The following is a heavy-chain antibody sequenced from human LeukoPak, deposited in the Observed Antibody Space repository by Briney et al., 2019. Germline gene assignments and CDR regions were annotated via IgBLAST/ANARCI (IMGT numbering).Heavy chain of an antibody. CDR2: ISASGDDT. D-gene: IGHD3-9*01. CDR3: ARATTYDILTGFSDY. CDR1: GFTFSSSA. V-gene: IGHV3-23*01. Sequence: PGGSLRLSCAASGFTFSSSAVSWVRQTAGKGLEWVSSISASGDDTHYADSVKGRFTTSRDNSKNTLYLGMNSLRAEDTAVYYCARATTYDILTGFSDYWGQGTLVTVSS. J-gene: IGHJ4*02.